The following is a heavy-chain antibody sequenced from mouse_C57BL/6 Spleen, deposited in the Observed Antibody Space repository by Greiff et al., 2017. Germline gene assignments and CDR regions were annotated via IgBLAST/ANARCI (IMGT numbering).Heavy chain of an antibody. CDR1: GYSITSGYY. CDR3: ARDRNYGSYWYFDV. J-gene: IGHJ1*03. V-gene: IGHV3-6*01. Sequence: VQLKESGPGLVKPSQSLSLTCSATGYSITSGYYWNWIRQFPGNKLEWMGYISYDGSNNYNPSLKNRISITRDTSKNQFFLKLNSVTTEDTATYYCARDRNYGSYWYFDVWGTGTTVTVSS. D-gene: IGHD1-1*01. CDR2: ISYDGSN.